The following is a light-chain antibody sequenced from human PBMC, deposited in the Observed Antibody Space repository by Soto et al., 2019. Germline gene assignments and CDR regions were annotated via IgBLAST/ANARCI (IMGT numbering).Light chain of an antibody. CDR3: QQYNKWQS. CDR1: HNVVSD. V-gene: IGKV3-15*01. J-gene: IGKJ1*01. Sequence: EILMPQFIASLSVSLRKRITLSCRASHNVVSDLAWYHKKRGQAPNLRIFGASYRATGWPARFSGSGSGTELSLTLSRLQFEDFGVYSCQQYNKWQSLGQGTEV. CDR2: GAS.